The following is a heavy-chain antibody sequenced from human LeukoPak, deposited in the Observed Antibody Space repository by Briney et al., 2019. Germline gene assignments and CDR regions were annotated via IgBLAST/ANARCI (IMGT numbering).Heavy chain of an antibody. J-gene: IGHJ4*02. CDR2: ISGSNGNT. CDR1: GYTFNRYG. D-gene: IGHD1-26*01. Sequence: GASVKVSCKTSGYTFNRYGVAWVRQAPGQGLEWVGSISGSNGNTNYAQKLQGRVTMTTDTATSTAYMELRSLTSDDTAMYYCARAGRGTYYYFDYWGQGTLVTVSS. V-gene: IGHV1-18*01. CDR3: ARAGRGTYYYFDY.